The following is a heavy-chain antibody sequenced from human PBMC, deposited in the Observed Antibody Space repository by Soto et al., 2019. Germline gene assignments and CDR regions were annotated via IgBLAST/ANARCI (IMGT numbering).Heavy chain of an antibody. V-gene: IGHV1-18*01. Sequence: QVQLVQSGAEVKKPGASVKVSCKASGYSFTSYGISWVRQAPGQGLEWMGWISAYNGNTNYAQKLQGSVTMTTDTSTSTAHMELRSMRSDGTSVYYCARDNGFGESDVWGQGTTVTVSS. CDR2: ISAYNGNT. CDR1: GYSFTSYG. CDR3: ARDNGFGESDV. J-gene: IGHJ6*02. D-gene: IGHD3-10*01.